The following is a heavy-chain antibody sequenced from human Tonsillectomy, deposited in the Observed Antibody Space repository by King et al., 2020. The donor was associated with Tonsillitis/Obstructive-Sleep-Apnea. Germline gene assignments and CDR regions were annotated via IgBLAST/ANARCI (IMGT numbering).Heavy chain of an antibody. CDR3: ARGFPQPNVLRFLDRRLYFDY. D-gene: IGHD3-3*01. CDR2: IYSGGNT. CDR1: GFTVSSHY. J-gene: IGHJ4*02. V-gene: IGHV3-53*01. Sequence: VQLVESGGGLIQPGESLRLSCAASGFTVSSHYMSWVRQAPGKGLEWVSFIYSGGNTDYADSVKGRFTISRDNSKNTLYLQMNSLRAEDTAVYYCARGFPQPNVLRFLDRRLYFDYWGQGTLVTVSS.